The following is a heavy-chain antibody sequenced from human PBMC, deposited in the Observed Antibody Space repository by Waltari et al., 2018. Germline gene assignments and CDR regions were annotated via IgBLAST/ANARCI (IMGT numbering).Heavy chain of an antibody. D-gene: IGHD1-1*01. CDR2: IIPIFGTT. CDR1: GGTFSSYA. CDR3: ARDSGTTDGQYYMDV. Sequence: QVQLVQSGAEVKKPGSSVKVSCKASGGTFSSYAISWVRQAPGQGLEWMGGIIPIFGTTNYARKCQGRVTITTDESTSTAYMELSSLISEDTAVYYCARDSGTTDGQYYMDVWGKGTTVTVSS. J-gene: IGHJ6*03. V-gene: IGHV1-69*05.